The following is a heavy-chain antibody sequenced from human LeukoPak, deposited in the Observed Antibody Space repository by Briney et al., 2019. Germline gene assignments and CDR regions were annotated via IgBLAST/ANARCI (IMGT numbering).Heavy chain of an antibody. Sequence: PSETLSLTCAVYGGSFSGYYWSWIRQLPGKGLEWIGEINHSGSTNYNPSLKSRVTISVDTSKNQFSLKLSSVTAADTAVYYCARGFNVVRHWFDPWGQGTLVTVSS. CDR1: GGSFSGYY. V-gene: IGHV4-34*01. CDR2: INHSGST. CDR3: ARGFNVVRHWFDP. J-gene: IGHJ5*02. D-gene: IGHD3-22*01.